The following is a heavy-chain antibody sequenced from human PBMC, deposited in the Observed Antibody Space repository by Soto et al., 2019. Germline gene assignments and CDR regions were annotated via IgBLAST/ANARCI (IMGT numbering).Heavy chain of an antibody. CDR3: ARTGGPLDP. V-gene: IGHV6-1*01. Sequence: NLSLTCAISGDRVSSNSAAWNWIRQSPSRGLEWLGRTYYRSKWYNDYAVSVKGRITTNQDTPKNHFSLKLNSVTPEDTAVFYCARTGGPLDPGGQEPLFTVSS. CDR1: GDRVSSNSAA. CDR2: TYYRSKWYN. D-gene: IGHD3-10*01. J-gene: IGHJ5*02.